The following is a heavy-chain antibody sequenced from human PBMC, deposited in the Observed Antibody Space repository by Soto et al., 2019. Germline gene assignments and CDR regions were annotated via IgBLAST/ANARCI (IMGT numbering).Heavy chain of an antibody. J-gene: IGHJ6*02. Sequence: QVQLVESGGGVVQPGISLRLSCAASGFTFSSYGMHWVRQAPGKGLEWVSVIWFDGSKKYYGDSVKGRFTISRDNSKNTLYLQMNSLRAEDTAVYYCARGLDAYDCTWGNYLPSGMDVWGQGTTVTVS. D-gene: IGHD3-16*02. CDR1: GFTFSSYG. V-gene: IGHV3-33*01. CDR3: ARGLDAYDCTWGNYLPSGMDV. CDR2: IWFDGSKK.